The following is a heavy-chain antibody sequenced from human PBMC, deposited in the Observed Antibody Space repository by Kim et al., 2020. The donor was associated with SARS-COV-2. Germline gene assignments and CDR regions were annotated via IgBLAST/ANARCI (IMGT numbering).Heavy chain of an antibody. CDR1: GFTFRSFW. CDR3: TRGGTRGYGFDP. V-gene: IGHV3-7*01. D-gene: IGHD5-12*01. J-gene: IGHJ5*02. Sequence: GGSLRLSCAASGFTFRSFWMNWVRQAPGKGLEWVATIKHDGSERYYVASVKGRFTISRDNAKTSLYLQMNSLGAEDTAVYYCTRGGTRGYGFDPWGQGTLVTVSS. CDR2: IKHDGSER.